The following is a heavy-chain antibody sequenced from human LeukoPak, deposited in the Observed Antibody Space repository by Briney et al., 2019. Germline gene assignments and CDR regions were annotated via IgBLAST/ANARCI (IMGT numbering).Heavy chain of an antibody. CDR2: IYYSGST. Sequence: PSETLSLTCTGSGGSISSYYWSWIRQPPGKGLEWIGYIYYSGSTNYNPSLKSRVTISVDTSKNQFSLKLSSVTAADTAVYYCARVWAYSSSSSHYYYMDVWGKGTTVTVSS. CDR1: GGSISSYY. V-gene: IGHV4-59*01. J-gene: IGHJ6*03. D-gene: IGHD6-6*01. CDR3: ARVWAYSSSSSHYYYMDV.